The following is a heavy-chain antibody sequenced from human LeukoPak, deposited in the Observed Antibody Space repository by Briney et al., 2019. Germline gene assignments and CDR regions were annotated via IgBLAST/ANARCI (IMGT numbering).Heavy chain of an antibody. CDR3: ARVDYYDSSGYYYTYYYYYMDV. CDR2: ISAYNGNT. CDR1: GYTFTSYY. V-gene: IGHV1-18*04. D-gene: IGHD3-22*01. J-gene: IGHJ6*03. Sequence: ASVKVSCKASGYTFTSYYMHWVRQAPGQGLEWMGWISAYNGNTNYAQKLQGRVTMTTDTSTSTAYMELRSLRSDDTAVYYCARVDYYDSSGYYYTYYYYYMDVWGKGTTVTVSS.